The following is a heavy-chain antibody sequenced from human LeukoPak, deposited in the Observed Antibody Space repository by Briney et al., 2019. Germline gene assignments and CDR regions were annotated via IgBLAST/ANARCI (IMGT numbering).Heavy chain of an antibody. Sequence: SETLSLTCTVLGGSISSGGYYWSWIRQHPGKGLEWIGYIYYSGSTYYNPSLKSRATISVDTSKNQFSLKLSSVTAADTAVYFCARDRVYYLDYWGRGTLVTVSS. CDR3: ARDRVYYLDY. J-gene: IGHJ4*02. V-gene: IGHV4-31*03. CDR1: GGSISSGGYY. D-gene: IGHD3-10*01. CDR2: IYYSGST.